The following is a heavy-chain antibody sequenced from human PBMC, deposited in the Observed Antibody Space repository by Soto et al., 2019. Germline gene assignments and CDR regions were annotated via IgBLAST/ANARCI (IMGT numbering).Heavy chain of an antibody. CDR3: ARDRAEGSSSTPAGGMDV. CDR2: IHYSGVT. D-gene: IGHD6-6*01. J-gene: IGHJ6*02. CDR1: GCCMRTYD. Sequence: XETLSLTCRVAGCCMRTYDWNWIRTPPGVGLEWIAYIHYSGVTNYSPSLRGRVSISIDSSNNEFSLKVSSVTAADTAVYYCARDRAEGSSSTPAGGMDVWGPGNTFTGSS. V-gene: IGHV4-59*01.